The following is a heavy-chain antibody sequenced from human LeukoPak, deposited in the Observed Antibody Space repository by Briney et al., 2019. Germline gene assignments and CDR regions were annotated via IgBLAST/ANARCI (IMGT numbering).Heavy chain of an antibody. J-gene: IGHJ4*02. CDR3: ARSSMFRGVTFDY. Sequence: TASETLSLTCTVSGGSVNSSSYYWGWIRQPPGKALEWIGSVYHSGYTYYNPSLKSRVTISIDTSKNQFSLRLSSVTAADTAVYYCARSSMFRGVTFDYWGQGTLVTVSS. V-gene: IGHV4-39*01. CDR2: VYHSGYT. CDR1: GGSVNSSSYY. D-gene: IGHD3-10*01.